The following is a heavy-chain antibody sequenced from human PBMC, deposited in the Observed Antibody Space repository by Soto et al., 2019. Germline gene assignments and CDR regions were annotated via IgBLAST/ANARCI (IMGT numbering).Heavy chain of an antibody. J-gene: IGHJ4*02. D-gene: IGHD1-26*01. CDR2: ISGSGGST. CDR1: GFTFSSYA. Sequence: LRLSCAASGFTFSSYAMSWVRQAPGKGLEWVSAISGSGGSTYYADSVKGRFTISRDNSKNTLYLQMNSLRAEDTAVYYCAKRVRGGSYYSYWGQGTLVTVSS. CDR3: AKRVRGGSYYSY. V-gene: IGHV3-23*01.